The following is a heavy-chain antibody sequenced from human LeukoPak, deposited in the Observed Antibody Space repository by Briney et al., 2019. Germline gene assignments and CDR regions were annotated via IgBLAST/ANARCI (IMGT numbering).Heavy chain of an antibody. CDR3: ARFGSRIQVRFLEWSLSLDI. V-gene: IGHV1-2*02. D-gene: IGHD3-3*01. CDR1: GYTFTAYY. Sequence: ASVKVSCKASGYTFTAYYIHWVRQAPGQGLEWMGWINPNSGGTNYAQKFQGRVTMTRDTSISTAYMELSRLRSDDTAVYYCARFGSRIQVRFLEWSLSLDIWGQGTMVTVSS. CDR2: INPNSGGT. J-gene: IGHJ3*02.